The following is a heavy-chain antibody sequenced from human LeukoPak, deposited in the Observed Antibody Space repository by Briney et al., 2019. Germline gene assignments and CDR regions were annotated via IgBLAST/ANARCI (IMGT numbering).Heavy chain of an antibody. CDR1: GYTFTVYY. CDR3: ARDGEWLRLNYFDY. Sequence: ASVKVSSTASGYTFTVYYMHWVRQAPGQGLEWMGWINPNSGGTNYAQKFQGRVTMTRDTSISTAYMELSRLRSGDTAVYYCARDGEWLRLNYFDYWGQGTLVTVSS. D-gene: IGHD5-12*01. CDR2: INPNSGGT. V-gene: IGHV1-2*02. J-gene: IGHJ4*02.